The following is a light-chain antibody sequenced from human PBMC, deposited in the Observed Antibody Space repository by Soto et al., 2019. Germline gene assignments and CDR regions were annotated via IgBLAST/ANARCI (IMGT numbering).Light chain of an antibody. V-gene: IGLV1-40*01. Sequence: QSVLTQPPSVSGAPGQRVTISCTGSSSIIGAGYDVQWYQQLPGTAPKLLIYGNSNRPSGVPDRFSGSKSGTSASLAITGLHAEDEADYYCQSYDSSLSGSNVFGTGTKVTVL. CDR3: QSYDSSLSGSNV. CDR2: GNS. CDR1: SSIIGAGYD. J-gene: IGLJ1*01.